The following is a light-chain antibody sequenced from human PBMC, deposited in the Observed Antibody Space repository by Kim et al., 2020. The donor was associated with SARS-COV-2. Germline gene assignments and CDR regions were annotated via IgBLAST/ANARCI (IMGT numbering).Light chain of an antibody. V-gene: IGKV1-8*01. CDR1: QGISSY. CDR3: QQNLSDPRT. CDR2: AAS. Sequence: AIRITQSPSSLSASTGDRVTITCRASQGISSYLAWYQQKPGKAPKPLIYAASTLQSGVPSRFSGSGSGTDFTLTISCLQSEDFATFFSQQNLSDPRTFGQGTKVDIK. J-gene: IGKJ1*01.